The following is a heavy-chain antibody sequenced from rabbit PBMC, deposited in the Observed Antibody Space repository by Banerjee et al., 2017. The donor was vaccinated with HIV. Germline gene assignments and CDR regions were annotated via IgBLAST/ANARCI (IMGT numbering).Heavy chain of an antibody. V-gene: IGHV1S45*01. D-gene: IGHD4-1*01. Sequence: QEQLEESGGDLVKPEGSLTLTCTASGFDLSTYYSICWVRQAPGKGLEWIACIYAGSSGSTQYANWAKGRFTISKASWTTVTLQMTSLTAADTASYFCARDLAGVIGWNFNLWGQGTLVTVS. CDR3: ARDLAGVIGWNFNL. CDR1: GFDLSTYYS. J-gene: IGHJ4*01. CDR2: IYAGSSGST.